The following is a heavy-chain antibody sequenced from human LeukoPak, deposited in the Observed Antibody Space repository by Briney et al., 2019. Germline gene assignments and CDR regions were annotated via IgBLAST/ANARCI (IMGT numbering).Heavy chain of an antibody. J-gene: IGHJ3*02. CDR1: SGSINNYY. CDR3: ARTNQISETAFDI. V-gene: IGHV4-59*01. Sequence: PSETLSLTCTVSSGSINNYYWSWIRQTPGKGLEWIGYILSSGSTNYNPSVKSRVIISVDTSKNQFSLKLSSVTAADTAVYYCARTNQISETAFDIWGQGTMVIVSS. D-gene: IGHD1-14*01. CDR2: ILSSGST.